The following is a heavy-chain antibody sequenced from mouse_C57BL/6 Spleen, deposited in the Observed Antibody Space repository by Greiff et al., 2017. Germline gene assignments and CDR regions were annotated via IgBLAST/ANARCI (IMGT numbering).Heavy chain of an antibody. CDR2: IDPSDSYT. CDR1: GYTFTSYW. Sequence: QVQLQQPGAELVMPGASVKLSCKASGYTFTSYWMHWVKQRPGQGLEWIGEIDPSDSYTNYNQKFKGKSTLTVDKSSITAYLQLSSLTSEDAAVYYCARQGDLTTVGRYFDVCGTGTTVTVSS. D-gene: IGHD1-1*01. V-gene: IGHV1-69*01. CDR3: ARQGDLTTVGRYFDV. J-gene: IGHJ1*03.